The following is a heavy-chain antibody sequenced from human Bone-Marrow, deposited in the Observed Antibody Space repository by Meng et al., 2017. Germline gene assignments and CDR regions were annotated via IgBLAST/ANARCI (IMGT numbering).Heavy chain of an antibody. V-gene: IGHV3-48*03. D-gene: IGHD3-9*01. CDR3: ARDVYDILTGYYSRFDY. J-gene: IGHJ4*02. CDR2: ISSSGSTI. CDR1: GFNFSSYE. Sequence: GESLKISCAASGFNFSSYEMNWVRRAPGKGLEWVSYISSSGSTIYYADSVKGRFTISRDNVKNSLYLQMNSLRAEDMAVYYCARDVYDILTGYYSRFDYWGQGTLVTVSS.